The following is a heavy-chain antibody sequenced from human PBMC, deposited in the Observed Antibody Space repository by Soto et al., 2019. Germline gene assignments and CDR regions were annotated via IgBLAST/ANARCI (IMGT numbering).Heavy chain of an antibody. CDR1: GFTFSSFA. D-gene: IGHD3-3*01. V-gene: IGHV3-30-3*01. Sequence: QVHLVESGGGVVQPGRSLRLSCAASGFTFSSFAMHWVRQAPGKGLEWVALMSYDGSNEYYADSVKGRFTISRDNSQNALYVQMNSLRPEDTAVYYWVRSFRSGAFYYYGVDVWGQGTTVNVSS. CDR2: MSYDGSNE. CDR3: VRSFRSGAFYYYGVDV. J-gene: IGHJ6*02.